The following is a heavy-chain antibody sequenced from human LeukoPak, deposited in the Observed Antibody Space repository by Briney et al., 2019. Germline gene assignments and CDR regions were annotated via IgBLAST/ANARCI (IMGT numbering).Heavy chain of an antibody. J-gene: IGHJ6*03. D-gene: IGHD2/OR15-2a*01. Sequence: LETLSLTCTVSGGAIRGYYGSCVRQPPGKGLEWIGFIYYSGGANCNPPLKSRVTISVDTSKNQFSLKVSSVTAADTAVYYCARFQSMRQGRGSGYYYYMDVWGKGTTVTVSS. CDR1: GGAIRGYY. V-gene: IGHV4-59*01. CDR2: IYYSGGA. CDR3: ARFQSMRQGRGSGYYYYMDV.